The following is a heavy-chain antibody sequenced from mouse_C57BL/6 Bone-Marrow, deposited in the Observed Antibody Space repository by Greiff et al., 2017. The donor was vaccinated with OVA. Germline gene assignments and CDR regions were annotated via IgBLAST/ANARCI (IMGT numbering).Heavy chain of an antibody. CDR3: ASYGKRYAMDY. Sequence: VKLVESGPGLVQPSQSLSITCTVSGFSLTSYGVHWVRQSPGKGLEWLGVIWSGGSTDYNAAFISRLSISKDNSKSQVFFKMNSLQADDTAIDYCASYGKRYAMDYWGQGTSVTVSS. D-gene: IGHD2-1*01. J-gene: IGHJ4*01. V-gene: IGHV2-2*01. CDR2: IWSGGST. CDR1: GFSLTSYG.